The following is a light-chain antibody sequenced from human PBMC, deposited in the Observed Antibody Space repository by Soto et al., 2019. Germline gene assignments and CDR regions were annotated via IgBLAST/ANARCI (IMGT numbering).Light chain of an antibody. V-gene: IGKV3-20*01. Sequence: EIVMTQSPATLSVSPGERATLSCRASQSVSSNLAWYQQKRGQAPRLLIYGASSRATGIPDRFSGSGSGTDFTLTISRLEPEDFAVYYCQQYGGSPRTFGQGTKVEIK. CDR2: GAS. J-gene: IGKJ1*01. CDR1: QSVSSN. CDR3: QQYGGSPRT.